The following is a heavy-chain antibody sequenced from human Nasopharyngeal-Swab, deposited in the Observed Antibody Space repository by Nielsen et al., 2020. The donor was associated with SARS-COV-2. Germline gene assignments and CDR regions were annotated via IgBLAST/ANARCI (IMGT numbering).Heavy chain of an antibody. CDR2: IYPGDSNT. Sequence: VRQMPGKGLEWMGIIYPGDSNTKYGPSFQGQVTISVDKSINTAYLQWSSLKASDTAMYYCARLNYYGSGSYSSLDYWGQGTLVTISS. J-gene: IGHJ4*02. D-gene: IGHD3-10*01. V-gene: IGHV5-51*01. CDR3: ARLNYYGSGSYSSLDY.